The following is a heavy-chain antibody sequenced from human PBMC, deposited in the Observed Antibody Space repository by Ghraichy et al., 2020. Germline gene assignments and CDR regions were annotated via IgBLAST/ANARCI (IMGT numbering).Heavy chain of an antibody. D-gene: IGHD3-9*01. V-gene: IGHV4-59*01. CDR2: IYYSGST. J-gene: IGHJ6*02. Sequence: SETLSLTCTVSGGSISSYYWSWIRQPPGKGLEWIGYIYYSGSTNYNPSLKSRVTISVDTSKNQFSLKLSSVTAADTAVYYCARDYYDILTYYYYGMDVWGQGTTVTVSS. CDR1: GGSISSYY. CDR3: ARDYYDILTYYYYGMDV.